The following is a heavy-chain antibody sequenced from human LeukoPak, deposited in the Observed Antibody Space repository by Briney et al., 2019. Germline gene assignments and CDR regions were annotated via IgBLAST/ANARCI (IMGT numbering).Heavy chain of an antibody. CDR1: GGSIRSGGWY. J-gene: IGHJ3*02. D-gene: IGHD2/OR15-2a*01. CDR2: IFHSGST. V-gene: IGHV4-30-2*01. Sequence: SETLSLTCIVSGGSIRSGGWYWTWIRQPPGKGLEWIGYIFHSGSTYYNPSLKSRVTISVDRSKNLFSLNLSSVTAADTAVYFCATTLVLPDPDVFDIWGQGTMVTVSS. CDR3: ATTLVLPDPDVFDI.